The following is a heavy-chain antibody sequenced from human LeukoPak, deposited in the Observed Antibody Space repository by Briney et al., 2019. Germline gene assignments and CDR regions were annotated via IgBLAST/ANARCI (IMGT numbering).Heavy chain of an antibody. CDR1: GFTFSSYA. Sequence: GGSLRLSCAASGFTFSSYAMSWVRQAPGKGLEWVSAISGSGGSTYYADSVKGRFTISRDNSKNTLYLQMNSLRDEDTAVYYCAREDAFYSSGWISGGFDVWGRGTMVTVSS. D-gene: IGHD6-19*01. CDR3: AREDAFYSSGWISGGFDV. J-gene: IGHJ3*01. CDR2: ISGSGGST. V-gene: IGHV3-23*01.